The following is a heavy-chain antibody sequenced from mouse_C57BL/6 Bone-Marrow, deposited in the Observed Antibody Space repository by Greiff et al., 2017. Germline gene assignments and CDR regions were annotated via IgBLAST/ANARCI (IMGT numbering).Heavy chain of an antibody. CDR2: IYPGSGNT. CDR3: ARSHGSSYLYYFDY. V-gene: IGHV1-76*01. Sequence: QVQLQQSGAELVRPGASVKLSCKASGYTFTDYYINWVKQRPGQGLEWIARIYPGSGNTYYHETFKGKATLTAEKSSSTAYMQLSSLTSEDTAVYFCARSHGSSYLYYFDYWGQGTTLTVSS. J-gene: IGHJ2*01. CDR1: GYTFTDYY. D-gene: IGHD1-1*01.